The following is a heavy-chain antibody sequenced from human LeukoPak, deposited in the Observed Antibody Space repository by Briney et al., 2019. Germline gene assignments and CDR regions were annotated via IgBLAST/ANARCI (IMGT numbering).Heavy chain of an antibody. CDR1: GSTFSSYA. V-gene: IGHV3-23*01. CDR2: ISGSGGST. J-gene: IGHJ6*03. D-gene: IGHD5-12*01. Sequence: GGSLRLSCAASGSTFSSYAMSWVRQAPGKGLEWVSAISGSGGSTYSADSVKGRFTISRNNFKNTLYLQMNSLRAEDTAVYYCARIAVATSYSYYYMDVWGKGTTVTVSS. CDR3: ARIAVATSYSYYYMDV.